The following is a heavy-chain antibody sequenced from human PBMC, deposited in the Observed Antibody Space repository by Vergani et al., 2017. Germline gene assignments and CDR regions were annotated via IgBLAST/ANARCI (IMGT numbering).Heavy chain of an antibody. D-gene: IGHD1-26*01. CDR3: ARAPLELLGAYFDY. V-gene: IGHV3-33*01. J-gene: IGHJ4*02. CDR2: IWYDGSNK. Sequence: QVQLVESGGGVVQPGRSLRLSCAASGFTFSSYGMHWVRQAPGKGLEWVAVIWYDGSNKYYADSMKGRFTISRDNSKNTLYLQMNSLRAEDTAVYYCARAPLELLGAYFDYWGQGTLVTVSS. CDR1: GFTFSSYG.